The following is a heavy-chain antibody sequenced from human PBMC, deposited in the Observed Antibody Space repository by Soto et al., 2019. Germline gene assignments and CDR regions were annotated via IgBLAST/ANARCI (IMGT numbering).Heavy chain of an antibody. Sequence: EVQLLESGGGFLQPGGSLRLSCAASGFTFSSYAMSWVRQAPGKGLQWVSAISGRGGSTFYADSVRGRFNISRDNSNNTLYLQMNSLRAEDTALYYCAKVGLAMADPYYFDSWGRGSLVTVSS. CDR1: GFTFSSYA. CDR2: ISGRGGST. V-gene: IGHV3-23*01. D-gene: IGHD3-16*01. CDR3: AKVGLAMADPYYFDS. J-gene: IGHJ4*02.